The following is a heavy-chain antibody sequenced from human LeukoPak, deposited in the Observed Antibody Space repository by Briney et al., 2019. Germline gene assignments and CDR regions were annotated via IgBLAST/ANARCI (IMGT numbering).Heavy chain of an antibody. D-gene: IGHD3-10*01. CDR3: ARGWFGQLLQDY. CDR1: GYTFTSYD. V-gene: IGHV1-8*01. Sequence: GASVKLSCKASGYTFTSYDINWVRQATGQGPEWMGWMNPNSGNTGYAQQFQGRVTMTRTTSTSTAYMELSSLRSDDTAVYYCARGWFGQLLQDYWGQGTLVTGSS. J-gene: IGHJ4*02. CDR2: MNPNSGNT.